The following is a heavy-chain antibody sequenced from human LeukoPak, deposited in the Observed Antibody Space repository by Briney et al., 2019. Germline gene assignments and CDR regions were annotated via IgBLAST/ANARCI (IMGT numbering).Heavy chain of an antibody. CDR3: AKDHLRCSTSCYRDY. V-gene: IGHV3-23*01. J-gene: IGHJ4*02. D-gene: IGHD2-2*01. CDR1: GFTFSSYA. CDR2: ISGTGGYT. Sequence: TGGSLRLSCAASGFTFSSYAMTWVRQAPGKGLEWVSGISGTGGYTYYADSVKGRFTISRDNSKNTLYLQMNSLRAGDTAVYYCAKDHLRCSTSCYRDYWGQGTLVTVSS.